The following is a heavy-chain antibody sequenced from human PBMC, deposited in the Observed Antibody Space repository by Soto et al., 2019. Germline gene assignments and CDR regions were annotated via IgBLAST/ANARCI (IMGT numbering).Heavy chain of an antibody. V-gene: IGHV3-15*01. D-gene: IGHD3-3*01. J-gene: IGHJ4*02. CDR3: TTELQYDFWSGSPPVDY. CDR1: GFTFSNAW. Sequence: KPGGSLRLSCAASGFTFSNAWMSWVRQAPGKGLEWVGRIKSKTDGGTTDYAAPVKGRFTISRDDSKNTLYLQMNSLKTEDTAVYYCTTELQYDFWSGSPPVDYWGQGTLVTVSS. CDR2: IKSKTDGGTT.